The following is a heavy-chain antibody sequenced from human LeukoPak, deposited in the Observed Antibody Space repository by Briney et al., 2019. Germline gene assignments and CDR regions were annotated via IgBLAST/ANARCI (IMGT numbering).Heavy chain of an antibody. D-gene: IGHD3-9*01. J-gene: IGHJ6*03. V-gene: IGHV1-2*02. CDR3: ARIHYDILTGPGYYMDV. CDR2: INPNSGGT. Sequence: ASVKVSFTASGYTFTVYYMHWVRQAPGQGLEWMGWINPNSGGTNYAQKFQGRVTITRNTSISTAYMELSSLRSEDTAVYYCARIHYDILTGPGYYMDVWGKGTTVTVSS. CDR1: GYTFTVYY.